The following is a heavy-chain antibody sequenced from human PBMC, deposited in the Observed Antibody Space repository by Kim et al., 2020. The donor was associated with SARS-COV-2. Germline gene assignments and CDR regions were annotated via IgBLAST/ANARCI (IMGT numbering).Heavy chain of an antibody. D-gene: IGHD6-6*01. V-gene: IGHV3-7*01. CDR3: RAEYYYYGMDV. CDR1: GFTFSTYW. J-gene: IGHJ6*02. Sequence: GGSLRLSCAASGFTFSTYWMSWVRQVPGKGLEWVANIKQDGSEKYYVDSVKGRFTISRDNAKNSLYLQMNSLRAEDTAVYYCRAEYYYYGMDVWGQGTTVTVSS. CDR2: IKQDGSEK.